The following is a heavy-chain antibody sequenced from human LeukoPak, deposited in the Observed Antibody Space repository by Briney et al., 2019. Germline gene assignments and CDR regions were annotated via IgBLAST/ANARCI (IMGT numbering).Heavy chain of an antibody. CDR3: ARSNGRFDY. V-gene: IGHV3-64*01. D-gene: IGHD2-8*01. CDR1: GFTFSNHA. CDR2: ISGNGDST. J-gene: IGHJ4*02. Sequence: QPGGSLRLSCAASGFTFSNHAMHWVRQAPGKGLEYVSTISGNGDSTSYANSVKDRFTISRDNSKNTLYLQMGSLRGEDMGIYYCARSNGRFDYWGQGALVTVPS.